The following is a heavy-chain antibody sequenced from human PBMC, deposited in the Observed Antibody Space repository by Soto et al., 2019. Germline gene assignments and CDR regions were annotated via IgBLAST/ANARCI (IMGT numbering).Heavy chain of an antibody. D-gene: IGHD1-26*01. CDR2: IIPIFGTA. J-gene: IGHJ6*02. Sequence: QVQLVQSGAEVKKPGSSVKVSCKASGGTFSSYAISWVRQAPGQGLEGMGGIIPIFGTANYAQKFQGRVTITADESTSTAYMELSSLRSEDTAVYYCASGWELATGYYYGMDVWGQGTTVTVSS. CDR3: ASGWELATGYYYGMDV. V-gene: IGHV1-69*01. CDR1: GGTFSSYA.